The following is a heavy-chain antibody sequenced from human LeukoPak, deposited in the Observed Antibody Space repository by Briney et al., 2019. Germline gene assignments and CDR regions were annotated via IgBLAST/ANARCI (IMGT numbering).Heavy chain of an antibody. CDR3: AKLGGYYDSSGYSPFGY. V-gene: IGHV3-23*01. D-gene: IGHD3-22*01. J-gene: IGHJ4*02. CDR1: GFTFSSYA. Sequence: GGSLRLSCAASGFTFSSYAMSWVRQAPGKGLEWVSAISGSGGSTYYADSVKGRLTISRDNSKNTLYLQMNSLRAEDTAVYYCAKLGGYYDSSGYSPFGYWGQGTLVTVSS. CDR2: ISGSGGST.